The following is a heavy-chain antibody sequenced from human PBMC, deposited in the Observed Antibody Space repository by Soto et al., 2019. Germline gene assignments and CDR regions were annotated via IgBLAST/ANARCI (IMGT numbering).Heavy chain of an antibody. CDR2: IYPGDSDT. CDR3: ARRREGDEGELHGGGFDY. Sequence: EVQLVQSGAEVKKPGESLKISCKGSGYSFTSYWIGWVRQMPGKGLEWMGIIYPGDSDTRYSPSFQGQVTISADKSIRTAYRQWSSLKASDTAMYYCARRREGDEGELHGGGFDYWGQGTLVTVSS. CDR1: GYSFTSYW. J-gene: IGHJ4*02. D-gene: IGHD1-26*01. V-gene: IGHV5-51*03.